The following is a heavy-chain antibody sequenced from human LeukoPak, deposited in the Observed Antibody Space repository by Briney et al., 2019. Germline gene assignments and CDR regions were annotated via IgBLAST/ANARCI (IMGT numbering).Heavy chain of an antibody. D-gene: IGHD3-16*01. J-gene: IGHJ4*02. CDR2: ISGSGRST. CDR3: AKVSNDYVWGYFDY. Sequence: GGSLRLSCAASGFMFSSYAMRWVRQAPGKGLEWVSGISGSGRSTYYADSVKGRFTISRDNSKNTLYLQMNSLRAEDTAVYYCAKVSNDYVWGYFDYWGQGTPVTVSS. V-gene: IGHV3-23*01. CDR1: GFMFSSYA.